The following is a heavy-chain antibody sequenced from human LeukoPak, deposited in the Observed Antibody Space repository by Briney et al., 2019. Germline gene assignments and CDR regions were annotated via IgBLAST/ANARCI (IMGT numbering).Heavy chain of an antibody. CDR3: ANSYAPSLYFTNWYPAY. V-gene: IGHV3-23*01. D-gene: IGHD1-1*01. CDR2: LSDSGAST. Sequence: GGSLRLSCAASGFTFSSYAMSWVRQAPGKGLEWVSVLSDSGASTYYADSVKGRFTISRGNSKNTLYLQMNSLRADDTAVYYCANSYAPSLYFTNWYPAYWGQGALVTVSS. J-gene: IGHJ4*02. CDR1: GFTFSSYA.